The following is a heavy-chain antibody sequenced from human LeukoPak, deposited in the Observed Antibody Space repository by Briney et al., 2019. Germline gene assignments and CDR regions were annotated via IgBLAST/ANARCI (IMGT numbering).Heavy chain of an antibody. J-gene: IGHJ4*02. Sequence: SETLSLTCTVSGGSISNYYWSWIRQPPGKGLEWIGYIYYSGSTNYNPSLKSRVTISVDTSKNQFSLKLSSVTAADTAVYYCARGPSGGCSSTSCLSFDYWGQGTLVTVSS. D-gene: IGHD2-2*01. CDR3: ARGPSGGCSSTSCLSFDY. CDR1: GGSISNYY. CDR2: IYYSGST. V-gene: IGHV4-59*12.